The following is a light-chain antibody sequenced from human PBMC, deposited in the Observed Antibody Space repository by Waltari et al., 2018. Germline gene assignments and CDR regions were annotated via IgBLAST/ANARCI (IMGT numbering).Light chain of an antibody. J-gene: IGKJ1*01. CDR1: QRVGKY. CDR3: QKYVNLPAT. CDR2: DAS. Sequence: DIVLTQSPGTLSLSPGERASLFCRASQRVGKYLAWYQQKPGQAPRLVMYDASTRATGIPDRFSGSGSGTDFSLTISRLEPEDFAVYYCQKYVNLPATFGQGTRVEIK. V-gene: IGKV3-20*01.